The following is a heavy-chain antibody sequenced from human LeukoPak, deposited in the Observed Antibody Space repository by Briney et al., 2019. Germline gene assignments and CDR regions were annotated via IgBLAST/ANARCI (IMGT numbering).Heavy chain of an antibody. D-gene: IGHD1-26*01. J-gene: IGHJ3*02. CDR3: ARDQNPRWVGATRGNDAFDI. Sequence: ASVKVSCKASGYTFTSYYMHWVRQAPGQGLEWMGIINPSGGSTSYAQKFQGRVTMTRDTSTSTVYMELSSLRSEDTAVYYCARDQNPRWVGATRGNDAFDIWGQGTMVTVSS. CDR2: INPSGGST. V-gene: IGHV1-46*01. CDR1: GYTFTSYY.